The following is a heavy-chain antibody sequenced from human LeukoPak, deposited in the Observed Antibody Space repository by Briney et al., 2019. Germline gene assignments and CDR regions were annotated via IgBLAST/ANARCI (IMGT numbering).Heavy chain of an antibody. CDR1: GFTFSNYW. Sequence: GGSLRLSCAASGFTFSNYWMTWVRQAPGKGLEWVANIKQDESEKYYVDSVKGRFTVSRDNSKNSVYLQMNSLRAEDTAMYYCATPVGGVWSFDYWGQGTLVTVSS. CDR3: ATPVGGVWSFDY. J-gene: IGHJ4*02. V-gene: IGHV3-7*01. D-gene: IGHD2-15*01. CDR2: IKQDESEK.